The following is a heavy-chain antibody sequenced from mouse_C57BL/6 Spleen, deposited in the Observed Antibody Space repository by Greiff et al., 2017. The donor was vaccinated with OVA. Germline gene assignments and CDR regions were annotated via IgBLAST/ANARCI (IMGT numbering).Heavy chain of an antibody. D-gene: IGHD1-1*01. CDR3: ARDYYGSIDY. CDR2: IRNKANGYTT. CDR1: GFTFTDYY. V-gene: IGHV7-3*01. J-gene: IGHJ2*01. Sequence: EVKLEESGGGLVQPGGSLSLSCAASGFTFTDYYMSWVRQPPGKALEWLGFIRNKANGYTTEYSASVKGRFTISRDNSQSILYLQMNALRAEDSATYYCARDYYGSIDYWGQGTTLTVSS.